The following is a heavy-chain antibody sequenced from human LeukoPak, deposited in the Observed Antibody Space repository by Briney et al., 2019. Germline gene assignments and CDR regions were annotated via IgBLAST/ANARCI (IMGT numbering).Heavy chain of an antibody. V-gene: IGHV3-7*01. CDR1: GFTFSSYE. CDR2: IKQDGSEK. J-gene: IGHJ4*02. Sequence: GGSLRLSCAASGFTFSSYEMSWVRQAQGKGLEWVANIKQDGSEKYYVDSVKGRFTISRDNAKNSLYLQMNSLRAEDTAVYYCARDLLGDIVPEYYFDYWGQGTLVTLSS. CDR3: ARDLLGDIVPEYYFDY. D-gene: IGHD2-8*01.